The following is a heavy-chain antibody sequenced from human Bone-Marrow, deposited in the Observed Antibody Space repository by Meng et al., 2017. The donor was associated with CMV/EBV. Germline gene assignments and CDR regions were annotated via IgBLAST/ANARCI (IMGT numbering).Heavy chain of an antibody. CDR2: ISGVSYDI. J-gene: IGHJ4*02. Sequence: LAYVASGLRFSSYWMNWVRQAAGKGLERFSSISGVSYDIFYADSVKGRFTVSRDDARNSVYLEINSLRVEDTAVYYCARSPVGQLDYWGQGTLVTVSS. CDR1: GLRFSSYW. V-gene: IGHV3-21*01. CDR3: ARSPVGQLDY. D-gene: IGHD2-2*01.